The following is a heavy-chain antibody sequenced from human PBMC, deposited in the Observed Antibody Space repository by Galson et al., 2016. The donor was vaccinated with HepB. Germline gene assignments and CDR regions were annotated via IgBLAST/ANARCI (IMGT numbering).Heavy chain of an antibody. CDR3: ARGQGYCSGCTCHGIDY. Sequence: SLRLSCAASEFTFSRYGIHWVRQARGKGLDWVAVVWSDGIQKYFADSVKGRFTISRDNSKNTVYLQMNSLGAEDTAVYYCARGQGYCSGCTCHGIDYWGQGTVVTVSS. CDR2: VWSDGIQK. D-gene: IGHD2-15*01. V-gene: IGHV3-33*01. J-gene: IGHJ4*02. CDR1: EFTFSRYG.